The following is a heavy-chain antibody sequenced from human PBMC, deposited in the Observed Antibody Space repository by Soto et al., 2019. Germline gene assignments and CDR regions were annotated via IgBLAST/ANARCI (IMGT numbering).Heavy chain of an antibody. CDR2: INAGNGNT. V-gene: IGHV1-3*01. Sequence: ASVKVSCKASGYTFTSYAMHWVRQAPGQRLEWMGWINAGNGNTKYSQKFQGRVTMTRDTSTSTAYMELRSLRSDDTAVYYCARAGYSSGWYDAFDIWGQGTMVTVSS. CDR1: GYTFTSYA. D-gene: IGHD6-19*01. J-gene: IGHJ3*02. CDR3: ARAGYSSGWYDAFDI.